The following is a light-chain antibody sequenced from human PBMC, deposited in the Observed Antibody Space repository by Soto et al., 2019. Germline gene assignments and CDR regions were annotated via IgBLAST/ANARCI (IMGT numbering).Light chain of an antibody. J-gene: IGLJ3*02. Sequence: QSVLTQSSSASASLGSSVKLTCTLSSVHSSYIIAWHQQQPGKAPRYLMKLEGSGTYNRGSGVPDRFSGSSSGADRYLTISNLQSEDEADYYCETWDSNTRVFGGGTKLTVL. CDR2: LEGSGTY. CDR1: SVHSSYI. CDR3: ETWDSNTRV. V-gene: IGLV4-60*03.